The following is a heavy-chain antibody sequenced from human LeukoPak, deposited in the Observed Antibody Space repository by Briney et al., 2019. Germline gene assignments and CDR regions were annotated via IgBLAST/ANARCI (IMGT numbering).Heavy chain of an antibody. Sequence: GASVKFSCKASGYTFTSYDINWVRQATGQGLEWMGWMNPNSGDTGYAQKFPGRVTMTRNTSMSTAYMELSSLRSEDTAVYYCARAPRRVVVPAAICYYMDVWGKGTTVTVSS. CDR3: ARAPRRVVVPAAICYYMDV. V-gene: IGHV1-8*01. D-gene: IGHD2-2*01. J-gene: IGHJ6*03. CDR2: MNPNSGDT. CDR1: GYTFTSYD.